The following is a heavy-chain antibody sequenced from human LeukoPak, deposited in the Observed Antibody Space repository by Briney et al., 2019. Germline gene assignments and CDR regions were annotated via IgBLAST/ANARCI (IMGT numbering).Heavy chain of an antibody. Sequence: PGRSLRLSCAASGFTFSSYAMHWVRQAPGKGLEWVALISYDGSYKDYADSVKGRFTISRDTSKNTLFLQVISLRAEDTAVYYCARDTYYGSGRHYYYYMDVWGQGTTVTVSS. CDR1: GFTFSSYA. CDR2: ISYDGSYK. J-gene: IGHJ6*03. CDR3: ARDTYYGSGRHYYYYMDV. D-gene: IGHD3-10*01. V-gene: IGHV3-30*04.